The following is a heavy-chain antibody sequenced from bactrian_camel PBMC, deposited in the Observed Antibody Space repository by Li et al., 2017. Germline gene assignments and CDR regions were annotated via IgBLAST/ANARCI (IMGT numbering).Heavy chain of an antibody. CDR2: MYIGGGNR. D-gene: IGHD4*01. Sequence: VQLVESGGGSVQAGGSLRLSCARSGSTSRNYCMGWFRQAPGKEREGVAFMYIGGGNRYYSDSVKGRFTISQGNAKSTVNLQMNSLKPEDTAMYYCAAARFSQYYSDYAANPERYNFWGQGTQVTVS. V-gene: IGHV3S40*01. J-gene: IGHJ4*01. CDR3: AAARFSQYYSDYAANPERYNF. CDR1: GSTSRNYC.